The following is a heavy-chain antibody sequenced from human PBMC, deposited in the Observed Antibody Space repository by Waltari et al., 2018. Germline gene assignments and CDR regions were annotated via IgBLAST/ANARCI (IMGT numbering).Heavy chain of an antibody. J-gene: IGHJ4*02. V-gene: IGHV3-15*01. CDR3: VRESYGNDI. CDR2: IKREVDGGTA. D-gene: IGHD4-17*01. CDR1: GYPFHDAW. Sequence: QLVQSGGGLVRPGESLRPSCVGSGYPFHDAWMSWVRQAPAKGLEWVGRIKREVDGGTAEYIESVKDRFTISRDDSKNTLYLQMNSLKSEDSAVYFCVRESYGNDIWGQGTLVTVSS.